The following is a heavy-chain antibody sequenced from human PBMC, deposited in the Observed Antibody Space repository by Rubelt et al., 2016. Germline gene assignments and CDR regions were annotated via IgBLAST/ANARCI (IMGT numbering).Heavy chain of an antibody. CDR2: ISSSGRYI. Sequence: EVQLVESGGGLVKPGGSLRLSCAASGFTFSSDSMNWVRQAPGKGLEWVSSISSSGRYIYYADSVKGRFTISRDNATNSLYAKMNSLRAEDTAVYYCASSTGTYRPFDYWDQGTLVTVSS. J-gene: IGHJ4*02. CDR1: GFTFSSDS. CDR3: ASSTGTYRPFDY. D-gene: IGHD4-17*01. V-gene: IGHV3-21*01.